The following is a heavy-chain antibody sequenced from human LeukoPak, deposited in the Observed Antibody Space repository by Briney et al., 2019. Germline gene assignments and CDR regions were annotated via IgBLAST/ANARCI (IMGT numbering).Heavy chain of an antibody. J-gene: IGHJ6*03. V-gene: IGHV4-39*01. CDR3: AKVEFLLKDPTGGREAYYYYMDV. CDR1: GGSISNSNYY. D-gene: IGHD3-16*01. Sequence: SETLSLTCSVSGGSISNSNYYWGWIRLPPGKGMEWIGTIYYSGSTNYNPSLKSRLTISVHTSKNQFSMKLSSVTAADTAVYYCAKVEFLLKDPTGGREAYYYYMDVWGKGTTVTVSS. CDR2: IYYSGST.